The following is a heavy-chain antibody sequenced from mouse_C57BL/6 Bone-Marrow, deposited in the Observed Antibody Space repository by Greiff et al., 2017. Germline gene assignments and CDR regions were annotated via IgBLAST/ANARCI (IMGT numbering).Heavy chain of an antibody. D-gene: IGHD1-1*01. CDR3: TREIYYDGSSYWYFDV. CDR1: GFTFSSYA. V-gene: IGHV5-9-1*02. Sequence: EVKLVESGEGLVKPGGSLKLSCAASGFTFSSYAMSWVRQTPEKRLEWVAYISSGGDYIYYADTVKGRFTISRDNARNTLYLQMSSLKSEDTAMYYCTREIYYDGSSYWYFDVWGTGTTVTVSS. CDR2: ISSGGDYI. J-gene: IGHJ1*03.